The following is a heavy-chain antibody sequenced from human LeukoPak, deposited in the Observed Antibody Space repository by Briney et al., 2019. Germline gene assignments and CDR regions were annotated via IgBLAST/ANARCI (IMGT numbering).Heavy chain of an antibody. J-gene: IGHJ4*02. V-gene: IGHV3-23*01. CDR2: ISGSGGST. Sequence: PGGSLRLSCAASGFTFSSYATSWVRQAPGKGLEWVSAISGSGGSTYYADSVKGRFTISRDNSKNTLYLQMNSLRAEDTAVYYCAKDKYGDGYNFDYWGQGTLVTVSS. CDR1: GFTFSSYA. CDR3: AKDKYGDGYNFDY. D-gene: IGHD5-24*01.